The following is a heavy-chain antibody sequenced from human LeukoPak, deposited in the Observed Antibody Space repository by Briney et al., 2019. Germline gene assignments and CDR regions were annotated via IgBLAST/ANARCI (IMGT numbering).Heavy chain of an antibody. CDR1: GFTFSSYA. V-gene: IGHV3-30*04. J-gene: IGHJ4*02. CDR2: ISYDGSNK. Sequence: GGSLRLSCAASGFTFSSYAMHWVRQAPGKGLDWVAVISYDGSNKYYADSVKGRFTISRDNSKNTLYLQMNGLRPEDTAVYFCARDRYGFQTPADDWGQGTLVTVSS. CDR3: ARDRYGFQTPADD. D-gene: IGHD3-10*01.